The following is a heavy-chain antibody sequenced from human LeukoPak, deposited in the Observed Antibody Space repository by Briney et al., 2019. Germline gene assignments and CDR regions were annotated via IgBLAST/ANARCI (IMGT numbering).Heavy chain of an antibody. D-gene: IGHD4-17*01. CDR2: IFYSEST. CDR1: YSPISGYY. V-gene: IGHV4-59*01. Sequence: SETLSLTCTVSYSPISGYYWSWIRQPPGKGLEWIGYIFYSESTDYNPSLKSRVTISVDTSKSQVSLQLTSVTAADTAVYYCARGSVTPDAGYWGPGTLVTVSS. J-gene: IGHJ4*02. CDR3: ARGSVTPDAGY.